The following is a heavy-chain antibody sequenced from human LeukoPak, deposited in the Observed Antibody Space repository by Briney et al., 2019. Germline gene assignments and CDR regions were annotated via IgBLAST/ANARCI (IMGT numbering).Heavy chain of an antibody. CDR2: ISSDGSNK. V-gene: IGHV3-30*03. CDR3: RAATKYLDYYYDY. J-gene: IGHJ4*02. D-gene: IGHD3-22*01. Sequence: GRSLRLSCAASRFSFSPFGMHWVRQAPGKGLEWVAVISSDGSNKYYADSVRGRFTISRDNSKDTLYLQMSSLRIEDAAVYYCRAATKYLDYYYDYWGQGTLVTVSS. CDR1: RFSFSPFG.